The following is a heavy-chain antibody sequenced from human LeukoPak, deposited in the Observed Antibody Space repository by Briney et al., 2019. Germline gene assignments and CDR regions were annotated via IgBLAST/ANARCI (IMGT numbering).Heavy chain of an antibody. D-gene: IGHD5-24*01. CDR2: IKQDGSEK. CDR3: ARDAYRREGYNVRDY. Sequence: GGSLRLSCAASGFTFSSYWMSCVRQAPGKGLEWVANIKQDGSEKYYVDSVKGRFTISRDNAKNSLYLQMNSLRAEDTAVYYCARDAYRREGYNVRDYWGQGTLVTVSS. V-gene: IGHV3-7*01. J-gene: IGHJ4*02. CDR1: GFTFSSYW.